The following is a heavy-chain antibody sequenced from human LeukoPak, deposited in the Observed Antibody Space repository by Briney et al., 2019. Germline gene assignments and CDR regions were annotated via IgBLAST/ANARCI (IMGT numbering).Heavy chain of an antibody. J-gene: IGHJ3*02. CDR1: GFTFRDYW. D-gene: IGHD2-8*02. V-gene: IGHV3-7*01. CDR2: IKEDGSQK. Sequence: GGSLRLSCAASGFTFRDYWMSWVRQSPGKGLEWVANIKEDGSQKYDVDSVRGRFTISRDNAKNSLFLQMDSLRAEDTAVYYCAKDSRFCTGYDCRGDAFDSWGQGTMVTVSS. CDR3: AKDSRFCTGYDCRGDAFDS.